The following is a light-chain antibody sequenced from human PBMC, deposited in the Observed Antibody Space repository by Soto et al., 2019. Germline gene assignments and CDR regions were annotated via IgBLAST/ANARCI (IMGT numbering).Light chain of an antibody. J-gene: IGKJ4*01. CDR1: QRVSSSY. CDR2: GAS. V-gene: IGKV3-20*01. Sequence: EIVLTQSPGTLSLSPGERAALSCRASQRVSSSYLAWYQQKPGQAPRLRIYGASSRATGIPDRFSGSGSCTDFTLTISRLEPADLAVDYWHHYGSSPHTFGGGTTVEIK. CDR3: HHYGSSPHT.